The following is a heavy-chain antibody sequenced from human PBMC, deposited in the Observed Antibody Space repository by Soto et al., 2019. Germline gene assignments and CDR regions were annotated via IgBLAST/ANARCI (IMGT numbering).Heavy chain of an antibody. CDR1: GGSFSGYY. CDR2: INHSGST. J-gene: IGHJ6*02. V-gene: IGHV4-34*01. D-gene: IGHD5-12*01. CDR3: ARTRVWSGYDYYYYYGMDV. Sequence: SETLSLTCAVYGGSFSGYYWSWIRQPPGKGLEWIGEINHSGSTNYNPSLKSRVTISVDTSKNQLSLKLSSVTAADTAVYYCARTRVWSGYDYYYYYGMDVWGQGTTVTVSS.